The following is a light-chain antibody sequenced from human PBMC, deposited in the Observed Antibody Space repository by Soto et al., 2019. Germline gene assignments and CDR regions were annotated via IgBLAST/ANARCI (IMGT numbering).Light chain of an antibody. CDR1: TSDFGTKKF. CDR3: CLYTSTFSV. J-gene: IGLJ3*02. Sequence: QSALTQPASVPRSPGQWITIACSDTTSDFGTKKFFSWYQQHPGKAPKLIIYEATKRPSGVSNRFSGSKSGNTASLTVSGLQPDDEADYFCCLYTSTFSVFGGGTKVTVL. CDR2: EAT. V-gene: IGLV2-23*01.